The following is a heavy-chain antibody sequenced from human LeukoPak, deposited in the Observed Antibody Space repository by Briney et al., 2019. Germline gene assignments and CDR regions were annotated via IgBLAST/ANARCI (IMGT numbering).Heavy chain of an antibody. CDR2: IYHSGST. V-gene: IGHV4-38-2*02. Sequence: SETLSLTCTVSAYSITNGHYWGWIRQSPGKGLEWIGSIYHSGSTYYNPSLKSRVTISVDTSKNQFSLKLSSVTAADTAVYYCARAIEVGAMTPFDYWGQGTLVTVSS. D-gene: IGHD1-26*01. CDR3: ARAIEVGAMTPFDY. CDR1: AYSITNGHY. J-gene: IGHJ4*02.